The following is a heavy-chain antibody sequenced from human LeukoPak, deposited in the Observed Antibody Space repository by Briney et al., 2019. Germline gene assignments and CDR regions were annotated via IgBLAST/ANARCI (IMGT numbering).Heavy chain of an antibody. CDR2: IYHSGST. D-gene: IGHD4-11*01. V-gene: IGHV4-38-2*02. CDR3: ARDRRRDYPAWYFDL. CDR1: GFSISTGYS. Sequence: KSSETLSHTCSVSGFSISTGYSWGWIRQPPGKGLEWIGSIYHSGSTYYNPSLKSRVTISVDTSKNQFSLKLSSVTAADTAVYYCARDRRRDYPAWYFDLWGRGTLVTVSS. J-gene: IGHJ2*01.